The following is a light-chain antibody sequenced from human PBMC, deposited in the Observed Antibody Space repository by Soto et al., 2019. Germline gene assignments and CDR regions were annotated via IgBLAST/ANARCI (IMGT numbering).Light chain of an antibody. J-gene: IGKJ1*01. Sequence: EIGLTQSPRTLSLSPGERATLSCRASQSVSSSYLAWYQQKPGQAPRLLIYGASSRATGIPDRFSGSGSGTDFTLTISRLEPEDFAVYYCQQYGSSPTTFGQGTKV. CDR3: QQYGSSPTT. CDR2: GAS. CDR1: QSVSSSY. V-gene: IGKV3-20*01.